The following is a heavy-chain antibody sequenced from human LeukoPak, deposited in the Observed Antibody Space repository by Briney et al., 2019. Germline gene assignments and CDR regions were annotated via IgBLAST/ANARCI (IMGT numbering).Heavy chain of an antibody. CDR1: GFTFSSYG. D-gene: IGHD1-14*01. J-gene: IGHJ3*02. CDR2: ISPDGNNQ. CDR3: ASNHDAFDI. Sequence: GGSLRLSCAASGFTFSSYGMHWVRQAPGKGLEWVAVISPDGNNQYYVGSVKGRFSISRDNSKKMLYLQMNSPRSEDTAVYYCASNHDAFDIWGQGTMVTVSS. V-gene: IGHV3-30*03.